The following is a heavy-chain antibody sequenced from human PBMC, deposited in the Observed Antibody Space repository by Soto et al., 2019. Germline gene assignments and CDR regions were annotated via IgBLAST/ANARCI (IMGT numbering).Heavy chain of an antibody. CDR3: ASHSGSSPEVRYYYGMDV. CDR1: GGTFSSYA. J-gene: IGHJ6*02. D-gene: IGHD1-26*01. V-gene: IGHV1-69*12. CDR2: VPPIFGTA. Sequence: QVQLVQSGAEVKKPGSSVKVSCKASGGTFSSYAISWVRQAPGHGLEWMGGVPPIFGTADYAQKFQGRGTITADESTRTAYMELSSLRSADTAVYYWASHSGSSPEVRYYYGMDVWGQGTTVTVSS.